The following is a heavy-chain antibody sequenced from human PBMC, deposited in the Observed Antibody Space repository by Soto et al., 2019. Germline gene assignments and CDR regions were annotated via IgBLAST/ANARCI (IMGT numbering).Heavy chain of an antibody. V-gene: IGHV1-69*01. J-gene: IGHJ5*02. Sequence: QVQLVQSGAEVKRPGSSVKLSCKASGGTFTYYGISWVRQAPGQGLEWMGGIIPIIGPATYAQKFQGRLTITAAQSTSTAYMELSSLGSEDTALYYCARDLGNTIAGPTRRETYGWLDPWGQGNLVTVSS. D-gene: IGHD6-25*01. CDR1: GGTFTYYG. CDR3: ARDLGNTIAGPTRRETYGWLDP. CDR2: IIPIIGPA.